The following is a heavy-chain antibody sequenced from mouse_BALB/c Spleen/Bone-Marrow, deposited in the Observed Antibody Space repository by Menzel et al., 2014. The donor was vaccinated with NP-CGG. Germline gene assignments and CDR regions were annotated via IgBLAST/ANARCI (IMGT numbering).Heavy chain of an antibody. CDR3: ARHPIYYYGSSWGNYAMDY. V-gene: IGHV5-12-2*01. D-gene: IGHD1-1*01. J-gene: IGHJ4*01. Sequence: DVKLQESGGGLVQPGGSLKLSCAASGFTFSSYTMSWVRQTPEKRLEWVAYISNGGGSTHYPDTVKGRFTISRDNAKNTLYLQMSSLKSEDTAMYYCARHPIYYYGSSWGNYAMDYWGQGTSVTVSS. CDR1: GFTFSSYT. CDR2: ISNGGGST.